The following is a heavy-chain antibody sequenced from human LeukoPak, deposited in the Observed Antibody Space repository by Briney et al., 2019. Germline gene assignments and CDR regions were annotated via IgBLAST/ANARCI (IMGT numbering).Heavy chain of an antibody. V-gene: IGHV4-30-2*01. CDR1: GGSISSGGYS. CDR3: ARDDHSYYYDSSGFPYNWFDP. J-gene: IGHJ5*02. Sequence: SQTLSLTCAVSGGSISSGGYSWSWIRQPPGKGLEWIGYIYHSGSTYYNPSLKSRVTISVDRSKNQFSLKLSSVTAADTAVYYCARDDHSYYYDSSGFPYNWFDPWGQGTLVTVSS. CDR2: IYHSGST. D-gene: IGHD3-22*01.